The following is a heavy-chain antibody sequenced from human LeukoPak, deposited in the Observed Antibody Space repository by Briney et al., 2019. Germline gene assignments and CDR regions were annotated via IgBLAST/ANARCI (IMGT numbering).Heavy chain of an antibody. CDR2: IKHSGSA. CDR3: ARETRSGSYYFDY. Sequence: SETLSLTCSVFGESFSGYYWTWIRKPPGKGLNEIGEIKHSGSANYSPSLKSRVTISVDTSKNQFSLKLSSVTAADTAVYYCARETRSGSYYFDYWGQGTLVTVSS. CDR1: GESFSGYY. J-gene: IGHJ4*02. D-gene: IGHD1-26*01. V-gene: IGHV4-34*01.